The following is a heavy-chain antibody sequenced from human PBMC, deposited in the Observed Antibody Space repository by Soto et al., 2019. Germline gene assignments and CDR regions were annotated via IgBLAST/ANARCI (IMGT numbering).Heavy chain of an antibody. Sequence: QVQLVQSGAEVKKPGASVKVSCKASGYTFTSYGISWVRQAPGQGLEWMGWISAYNGNTNYAQKLQGRVTMTTDTSTSTAYMELRSLRSDDTAVYYCARADPGIAVAGTRGAEYFQHWCQGTLVTVSS. J-gene: IGHJ1*01. CDR1: GYTFTSYG. CDR2: ISAYNGNT. V-gene: IGHV1-18*01. CDR3: ARADPGIAVAGTRGAEYFQH. D-gene: IGHD6-19*01.